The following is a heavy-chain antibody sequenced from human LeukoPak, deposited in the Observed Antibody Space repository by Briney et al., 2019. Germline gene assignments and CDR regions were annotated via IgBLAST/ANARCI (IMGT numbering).Heavy chain of an antibody. CDR3: TRARRYCSGGSCYLIDY. V-gene: IGHV4-38-2*02. D-gene: IGHD2-15*01. CDR1: GYSISSGYY. CDR2: IYHSGST. Sequence: SETLSLTCTVSGYSISSGYYCGWIRQPPGKGLEWIGSIYHSGSTYYNPSLKSRVTISVDTSKNQFSLKLSSVTAADTAVYYCTRARRYCSGGSCYLIDYWGQGTLVTVSS. J-gene: IGHJ4*02.